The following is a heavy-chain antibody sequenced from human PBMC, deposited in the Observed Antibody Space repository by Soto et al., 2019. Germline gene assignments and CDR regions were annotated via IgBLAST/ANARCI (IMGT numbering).Heavy chain of an antibody. CDR1: GGSVSSGSYY. J-gene: IGHJ5*02. Sequence: SDTLSLTCTVSGGSVSSGSYYWSWIRQPPGKGLEWIGYIYYTWSTNYNPSLKSRVTISVDTSKNQFSLRLRSVTAVDTAVYYCARDRGSLGRNWFDPWGQGTLVTVSS. CDR2: IYYTWST. D-gene: IGHD3-10*01. V-gene: IGHV4-61*01. CDR3: ARDRGSLGRNWFDP.